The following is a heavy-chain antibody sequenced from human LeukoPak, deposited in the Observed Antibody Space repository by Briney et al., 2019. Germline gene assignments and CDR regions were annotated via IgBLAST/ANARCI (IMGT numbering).Heavy chain of an antibody. V-gene: IGHV4-59*12. CDR3: VRDLRRGAAAGVDY. CDR1: GGSISSYY. J-gene: IGHJ4*02. Sequence: PSETLSLTCTVSGGSISSYYWAWIRQPPGKGLEWIGYIYYTGSTNYNPSLKSRVTISVDLSKNQFSLKLSSVTAADTAVYYCVRDLRRGAAAGVDYWGQGTLVTVSS. CDR2: IYYTGST. D-gene: IGHD6-13*01.